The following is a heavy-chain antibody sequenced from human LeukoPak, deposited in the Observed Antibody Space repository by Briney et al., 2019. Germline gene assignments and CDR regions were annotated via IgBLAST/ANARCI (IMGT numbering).Heavy chain of an antibody. CDR3: ARDGGYSSSWYVFDY. J-gene: IGHJ4*02. D-gene: IGHD6-13*01. CDR1: GXTFSXXX. V-gene: IGHV3-21*01. CDR2: ISSSSSYI. Sequence: SXXAXGXTFSXXXVNWXXQAXGXXXXXXSSISSSSSYIYYADSVKGRFTIYRDNAKNSLYLQMNSLRAEDTAVYYCARDGGYSSSWYVFDYWGQGTLVTVSS.